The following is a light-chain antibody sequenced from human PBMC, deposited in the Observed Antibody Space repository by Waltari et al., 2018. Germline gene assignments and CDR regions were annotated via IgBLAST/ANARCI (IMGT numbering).Light chain of an antibody. CDR1: QGISSH. CDR3: QQLNSYPLT. V-gene: IGKV1-9*01. J-gene: IGKJ4*01. Sequence: DIQLTQSPSFLSASVGDRVTIACRASQGISSHLVWYQQKPGKAPKLLIYGASTLQSGVPSRFSGSGSATEFTLTISSLQPEDFATYYCQQLNSYPLTFGGGTKAEIK. CDR2: GAS.